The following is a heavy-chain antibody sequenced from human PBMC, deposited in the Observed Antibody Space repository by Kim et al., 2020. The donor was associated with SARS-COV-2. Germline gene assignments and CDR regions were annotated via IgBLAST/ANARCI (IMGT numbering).Heavy chain of an antibody. CDR2: ISYDGSNK. Sequence: GGSLRLSCAASGFTFSSYAMHWVRQAPGKGLEWVAVISYDGSNKYYADSVKGRFTISRDNSKNTLYLQMNSLRAEGTAVYYCARDPITMIVVVSPPDYWGQGTLVTVSS. V-gene: IGHV3-30*04. CDR3: ARDPITMIVVVSPPDY. CDR1: GFTFSSYA. J-gene: IGHJ4*02. D-gene: IGHD3-22*01.